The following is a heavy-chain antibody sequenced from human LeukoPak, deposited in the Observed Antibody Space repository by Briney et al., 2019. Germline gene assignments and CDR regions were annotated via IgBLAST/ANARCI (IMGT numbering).Heavy chain of an antibody. CDR1: GFTFSDYY. Sequence: PGGSLRLSCAASGFTFSDYYMSWIRQAPGKGLEWVSYISSSGSTIYYADSVKGRFTISRDNAKNSLYLKMNSLRAEDTAVYYCAREASGWAYYFDYWGQGTLVTVSS. J-gene: IGHJ4*02. CDR2: ISSSGSTI. D-gene: IGHD6-19*01. CDR3: AREASGWAYYFDY. V-gene: IGHV3-11*04.